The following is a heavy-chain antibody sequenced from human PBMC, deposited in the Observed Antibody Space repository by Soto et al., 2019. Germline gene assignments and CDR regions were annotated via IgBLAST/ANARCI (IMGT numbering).Heavy chain of an antibody. CDR1: GGSISSYY. Sequence: SETLSLTCTVSGGSISSYYWSWIRQPPGKGLEWIGYIYYSGSTNYNPSLKSRVTISVDTSKNQFSLKLSSVTAADTAVYYCAREKVGATGDGAFDIWGQGTMVTVSS. D-gene: IGHD1-26*01. CDR3: AREKVGATGDGAFDI. CDR2: IYYSGST. V-gene: IGHV4-59*01. J-gene: IGHJ3*02.